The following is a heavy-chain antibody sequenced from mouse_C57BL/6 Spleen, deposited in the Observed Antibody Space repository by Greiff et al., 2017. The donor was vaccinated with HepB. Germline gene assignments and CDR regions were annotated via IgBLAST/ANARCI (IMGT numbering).Heavy chain of an antibody. Sequence: EVQRVESGGGLVKPGGSLKLSCAASGFTFSDYGMHWVRQAPEKGLEWVAYISSGSSTIYYADTVKGRFTISRDNAKNTLFLQMTSLRSEDTAMYYCATIYYYGSSLFDYWGQGTTLTVSS. V-gene: IGHV5-17*01. CDR2: ISSGSSTI. D-gene: IGHD1-1*01. CDR1: GFTFSDYG. CDR3: ATIYYYGSSLFDY. J-gene: IGHJ2*01.